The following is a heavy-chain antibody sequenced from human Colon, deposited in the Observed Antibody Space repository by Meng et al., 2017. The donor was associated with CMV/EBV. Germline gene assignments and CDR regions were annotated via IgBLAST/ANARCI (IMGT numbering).Heavy chain of an antibody. V-gene: IGHV4-39*02. D-gene: IGHD6-13*01. CDR1: GGSISSPSYY. J-gene: IGHJ4*02. CDR2: IYYTGGT. CDR3: TRETGGSSLAY. Sequence: QLQEPGPRLVKPSETLSLTCTVSGGSISSPSYYWAWVRQPPGKGLEWIGSIYYTGGTFYSPSLKSRVTISIDTSKNHFSLKLNSVTAADTAMYYCTRETGGSSLAYWGQGILVTVSS.